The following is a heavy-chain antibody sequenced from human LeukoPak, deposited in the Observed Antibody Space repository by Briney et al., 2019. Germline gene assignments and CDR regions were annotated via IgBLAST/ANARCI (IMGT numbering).Heavy chain of an antibody. J-gene: IGHJ6*02. Sequence: TGGSLRLSCAASGFTFNNYAMNWVRQAPGKGLEWVSVISGSGGTTYYADSVKGRFTISSDSSKNTLYLQMNSLRAEDTAVYYCAKVSGGGLYYDGMDVWGQGTTVTVSS. CDR2: ISGSGGTT. V-gene: IGHV3-23*01. CDR3: AKVSGGGLYYDGMDV. CDR1: GFTFNNYA. D-gene: IGHD1-14*01.